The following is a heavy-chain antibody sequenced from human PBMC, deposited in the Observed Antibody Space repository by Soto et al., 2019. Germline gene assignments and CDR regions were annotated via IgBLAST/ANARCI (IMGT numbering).Heavy chain of an antibody. J-gene: IGHJ4*02. CDR3: VRAGSGWSFHF. Sequence: QVQLVQSGTEVKEPGASVKVSCKASGFTFTAYGIHWVRQAPGQRLEWMGWINAGNGDTKYSQKFQGRVTISRDTSGSTAYIGLSSLRSEDTTVYFCVRAGSGWSFHFRGQGTLVTVSS. D-gene: IGHD6-19*01. CDR2: INAGNGDT. V-gene: IGHV1-3*01. CDR1: GFTFTAYG.